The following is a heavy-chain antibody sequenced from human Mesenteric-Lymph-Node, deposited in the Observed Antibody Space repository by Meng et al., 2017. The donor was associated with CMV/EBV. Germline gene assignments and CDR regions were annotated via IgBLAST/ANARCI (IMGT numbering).Heavy chain of an antibody. J-gene: IGHJ4*02. V-gene: IGHV1-8*01. CDR1: GYPFSTYA. CDR3: ARRYYGSGSTLGY. D-gene: IGHD3-10*01. CDR2: MNPNSGNT. Sequence: ASVKVSCKASGYPFSTYAIIWVRQAPGQGLEWMGWMNPNSGNTGYAQKFQGRITISRNTSISTAYMELSSLRSEDTAVYYCARRYYGSGSTLGYWGQGTPVTVSS.